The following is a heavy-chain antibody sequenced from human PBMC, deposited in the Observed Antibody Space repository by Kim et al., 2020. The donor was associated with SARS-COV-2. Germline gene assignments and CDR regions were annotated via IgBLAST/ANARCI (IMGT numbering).Heavy chain of an antibody. CDR2: IYYSGST. V-gene: IGHV4-39*01. D-gene: IGHD3-16*01. Sequence: SETLSLTCTVSGGSISSSSYYWGWIRQPPGKGLEWIGSIYYSGSTYYNPSLKSRVTISVDTSKNQFSLKLSSVTAADTAVYYCARTPLASGEDTVDYWGQGTLVTVSS. J-gene: IGHJ4*02. CDR3: ARTPLASGEDTVDY. CDR1: GGSISSSSYY.